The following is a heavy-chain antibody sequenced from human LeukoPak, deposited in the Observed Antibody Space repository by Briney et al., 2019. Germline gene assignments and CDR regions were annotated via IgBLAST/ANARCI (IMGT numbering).Heavy chain of an antibody. D-gene: IGHD3-22*01. CDR2: INSDGINT. CDR3: ARDLGQYYDTSDNWFDP. CDR1: GFTFSNYW. V-gene: IGHV3-74*01. J-gene: IGHJ5*02. Sequence: GGSLRLSCAASGFTFSNYWMDWVRQAPGKGLGWVSRINSDGINTSYADSVKGRFTISRDNAKNTLNRQMNSLRAEDTAVYYCARDLGQYYDTSDNWFDPWGQGTLVTVSS.